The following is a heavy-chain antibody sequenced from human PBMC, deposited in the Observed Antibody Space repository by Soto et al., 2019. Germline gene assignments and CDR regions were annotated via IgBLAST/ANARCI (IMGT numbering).Heavy chain of an antibody. J-gene: IGHJ5*02. CDR2: ISGSGGST. Sequence: EVQLLESGGGLVQPGGCLRLSCAASGFTFSSYAMSWVRQSPGKGLEWVSAISGSGGSTYYADSVKGRFTISRDNSKNPLYLQMNSLRAEDTAVYSCAKTCSSTSCLPVYWSHTHFDPGGQRTLVTVSS. V-gene: IGHV3-23*01. D-gene: IGHD2-2*01. CDR3: AKTCSSTSCLPVYWSHTHFDP. CDR1: GFTFSSYA.